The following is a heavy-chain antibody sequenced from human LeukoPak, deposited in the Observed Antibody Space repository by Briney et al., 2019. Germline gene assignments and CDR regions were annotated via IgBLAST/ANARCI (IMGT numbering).Heavy chain of an antibody. J-gene: IGHJ6*02. Sequence: SETLSLTCTVSGGSISNYYWSWIRQPPGEGLEWIGYIYTGGSTHYNPSLKSRVTISVDTSKNQFSLKLSSVTAADTAVYYCARVVPAAMSASYYGMDVWGQGTTVTVSS. D-gene: IGHD2-2*01. CDR2: IYTGGST. CDR3: ARVVPAAMSASYYGMDV. V-gene: IGHV4-4*09. CDR1: GGSISNYY.